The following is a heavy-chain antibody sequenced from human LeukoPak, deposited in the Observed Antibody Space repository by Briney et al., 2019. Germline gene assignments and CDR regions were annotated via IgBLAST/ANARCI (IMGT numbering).Heavy chain of an antibody. Sequence: GRSLRLSCAASGFTFSSYAMHWVRQAPGKGLEWVAVISYDGSNKYYADSVKGRFTISRDNSKNTLYLQMNSLRDEDTAIYYCAKDFTPDGIWDIDYWGRGTLITVSS. D-gene: IGHD1-20*01. V-gene: IGHV3-30-3*01. CDR3: AKDFTPDGIWDIDY. J-gene: IGHJ4*02. CDR1: GFTFSSYA. CDR2: ISYDGSNK.